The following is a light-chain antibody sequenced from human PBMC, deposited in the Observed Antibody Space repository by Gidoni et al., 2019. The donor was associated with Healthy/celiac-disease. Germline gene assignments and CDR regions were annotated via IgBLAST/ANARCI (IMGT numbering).Light chain of an antibody. CDR2: CAS. Sequence: EFVLTQPPGTLSLSPGERATLSCRASQSVSSSYLAWYQQKPGQAPRPLIYCASSRAPCIPDRFRCSWFWTDFPLTIRRLEAEGFAVYYCQQEGSPPSTFGQGTKVEIK. J-gene: IGKJ1*01. V-gene: IGKV3-20*01. CDR3: QQEGSPPST. CDR1: QSVSSSY.